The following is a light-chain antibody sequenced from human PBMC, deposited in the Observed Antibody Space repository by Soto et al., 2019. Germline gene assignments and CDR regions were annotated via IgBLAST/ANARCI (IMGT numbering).Light chain of an antibody. V-gene: IGKV1-33*01. CDR1: QDISNY. CDR2: DAS. Sequence: DIQMTQSPSSLSASVGDRVTITCQASQDISNYLNWYQQKPGKAPELLIYDASNLETGVPSRFSGSGSGTDFTFPISSLQPEDFATYYCQQYDDVHPTFGPGTKVDF. CDR3: QQYDDVHPT. J-gene: IGKJ3*01.